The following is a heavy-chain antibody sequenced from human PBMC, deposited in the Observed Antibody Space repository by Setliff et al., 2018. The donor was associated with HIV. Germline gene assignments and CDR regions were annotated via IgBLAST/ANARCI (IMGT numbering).Heavy chain of an antibody. J-gene: IGHJ5*02. CDR3: AKSGTYGSGSSYEYNWLDP. CDR1: GFIFRSFA. D-gene: IGHD3-10*01. V-gene: IGHV3-23*01. Sequence: GGSLRLSCAASGFIFRSFAMNWVRQAPGKGLEWVSIISGSGTNTHYADSVKGRLTISRDDSKNVVHLKMNRLRAEDTAVYYCAKSGTYGSGSSYEYNWLDPWGQGTLVTVSS. CDR2: ISGSGTNT.